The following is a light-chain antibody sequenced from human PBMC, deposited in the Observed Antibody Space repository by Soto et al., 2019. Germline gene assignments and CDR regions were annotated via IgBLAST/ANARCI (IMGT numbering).Light chain of an antibody. CDR2: GAS. Sequence: EVVLTQSPATLSVSPGDRATLSCRASQSVSRNLAWYQQKPGQAPRLLIYGASTRATGVPARFSGSGSATEFTLSISSLQSEDVAVYYCQHYNNWPPWTFGQGTKVDIK. CDR3: QHYNNWPPWT. J-gene: IGKJ1*01. CDR1: QSVSRN. V-gene: IGKV3-15*01.